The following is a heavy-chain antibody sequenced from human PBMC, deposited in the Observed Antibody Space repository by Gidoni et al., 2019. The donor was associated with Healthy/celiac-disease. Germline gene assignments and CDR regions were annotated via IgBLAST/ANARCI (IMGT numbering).Heavy chain of an antibody. Sequence: QVQLVQSGAEVKKPGASVKVSCKASGYTFTRSGISWGRQAPGQGLEWMGWISAYKCNTNYGQKIQDRVTMTKDTSTITADMELRSLRSDDTAVYYCARSQSYDFWSGYQSTFDYWGQGTLVTVSS. CDR2: ISAYKCNT. D-gene: IGHD3-3*01. CDR3: ARSQSYDFWSGYQSTFDY. CDR1: GYTFTRSG. J-gene: IGHJ4*02. V-gene: IGHV1-18*01.